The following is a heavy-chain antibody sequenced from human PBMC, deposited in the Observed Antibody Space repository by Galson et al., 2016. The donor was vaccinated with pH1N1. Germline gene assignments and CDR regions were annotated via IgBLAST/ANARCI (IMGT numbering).Heavy chain of an antibody. CDR2: TSFDGNIK. J-gene: IGHJ5*02. Sequence: SLRLSCAASGFTFGDYGMHWVRQVPGKGLEWVTFTSFDGNIKDYSDSVKGRFTISRDDSKNTLYLQMDSLRLEDTATYYCAKDRYSRGWSWFEHWGQGALVTVSS. V-gene: IGHV3-30*18. CDR3: AKDRYSRGWSWFEH. D-gene: IGHD6-19*01. CDR1: GFTFGDYG.